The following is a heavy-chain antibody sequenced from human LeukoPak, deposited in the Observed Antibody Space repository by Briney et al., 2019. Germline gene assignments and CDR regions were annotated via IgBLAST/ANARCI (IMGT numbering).Heavy chain of an antibody. CDR2: ISSSSATI. CDR1: GFTFSSYE. CDR3: ARVYSSSWYDLDY. V-gene: IGHV3-48*03. D-gene: IGHD6-13*01. J-gene: IGHJ4*02. Sequence: GGSLRLSCAASGFTFSSYEMNWVRQAPGKGLEWVSYISSSSATIHYADSVKGRFTISRDNAKNSLYLQMNSLRAEDTAVYYCARVYSSSWYDLDYWGQGTLVTVSS.